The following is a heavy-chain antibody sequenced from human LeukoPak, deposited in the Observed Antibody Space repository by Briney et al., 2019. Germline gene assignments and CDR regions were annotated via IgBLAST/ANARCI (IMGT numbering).Heavy chain of an antibody. Sequence: PSETLSLTCAVYGGSFSGYYWSWIRQPPGKGLEWIGEINHSGSTNYNPSLKSRVTISVDTSKNQFSLKLSSVTAADTAVYYCARRYGSGSYYKPFDYWGQGTLVTVSS. CDR1: GGSFSGYY. D-gene: IGHD3-10*01. CDR2: INHSGST. CDR3: ARRYGSGSYYKPFDY. J-gene: IGHJ4*02. V-gene: IGHV4-34*01.